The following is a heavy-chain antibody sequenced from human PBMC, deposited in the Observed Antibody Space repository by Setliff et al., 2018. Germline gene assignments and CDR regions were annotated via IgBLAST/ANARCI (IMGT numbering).Heavy chain of an antibody. CDR2: ITIKIDGETS. J-gene: IGHJ4*02. Sequence: GGSLSLSCAVSGITLNNGRVSWVRQAPGKGLEWVGQITIKIDGETSDYGAPVKGRFTISRDDSKNTLFLYMNSLKTEDTAIYYCTTVLRYGDFLVDYWGQGTAVTVSS. V-gene: IGHV3-15*01. CDR1: GITLNNGR. D-gene: IGHD4-17*01. CDR3: TTVLRYGDFLVDY.